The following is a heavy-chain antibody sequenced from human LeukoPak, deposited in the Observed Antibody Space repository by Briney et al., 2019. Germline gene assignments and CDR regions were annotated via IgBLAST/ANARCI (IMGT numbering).Heavy chain of an antibody. Sequence: ASVKVSCKASGYTFAIYYIHWVRQAPGQGLEWMGIINPSGGSTSYTQKFQGRLTMTRYTSTSTVYMELSSLRSEDTAVYYCARAKGLFDHWGQGTLVTVSS. V-gene: IGHV1-46*01. CDR2: INPSGGST. CDR3: ARAKGLFDH. CDR1: GYTFAIYY. J-gene: IGHJ4*02.